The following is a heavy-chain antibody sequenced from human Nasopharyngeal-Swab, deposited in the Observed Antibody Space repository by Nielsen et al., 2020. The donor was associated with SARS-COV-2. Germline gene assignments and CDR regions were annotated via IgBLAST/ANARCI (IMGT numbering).Heavy chain of an antibody. CDR1: GFTFSSYS. CDR3: ARDEGAGWYYYDSSGYYSFDY. J-gene: IGHJ4*02. CDR2: ISSSSSTI. V-gene: IGHV3-48*04. Sequence: GESLKISCAASGFTFSSYSMNWVRQAPGKGLEWVSYISSSSSTIYYADSVKGRFTISRDNAKNSLYLQMNSLRAEDTAVYYCARDEGAGWYYYDSSGYYSFDYWGQGTLVTVSS. D-gene: IGHD3-22*01.